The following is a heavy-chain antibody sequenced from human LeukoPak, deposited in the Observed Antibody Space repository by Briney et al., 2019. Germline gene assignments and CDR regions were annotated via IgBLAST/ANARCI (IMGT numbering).Heavy chain of an antibody. CDR3: AREAVMPVAPVKIGTSDRPLYEYYGLDV. CDR1: GFTVRTNY. CDR2: IYGDDET. J-gene: IGHJ6*02. Sequence: GGSLRLSCAASGFTVRTNYMGWVRQAPGKGLEWVSVIYGDDETNYADSVKGRFTISRDNSKNTLYLQMNSLRADDTAVYYCAREAVMPVAPVKIGTSDRPLYEYYGLDVWGQGTTVTVS. D-gene: IGHD1/OR15-1a*01. V-gene: IGHV3-53*01.